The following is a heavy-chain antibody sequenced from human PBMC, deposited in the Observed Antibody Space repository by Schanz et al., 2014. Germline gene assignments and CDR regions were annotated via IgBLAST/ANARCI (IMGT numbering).Heavy chain of an antibody. Sequence: QVQLVQSGGEMKKPGASVKVSCKASGYTFTSYSMHWVRQAPGQGLEWLGWMNPNSGNPGFAQKFRGRVTMTRNTSMSTAYMELRSLNSDDTAVYYCATLDYADSVSWGQGTLVTVSS. J-gene: IGHJ5*02. V-gene: IGHV1-8*02. CDR1: GYTFTSYS. CDR3: ATLDYADSVS. CDR2: MNPNSGNP. D-gene: IGHD4-17*01.